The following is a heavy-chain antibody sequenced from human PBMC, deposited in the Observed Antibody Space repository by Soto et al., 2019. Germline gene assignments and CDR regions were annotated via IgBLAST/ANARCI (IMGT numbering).Heavy chain of an antibody. V-gene: IGHV3-7*03. D-gene: IGHD2-2*01. CDR1: GFTFSSYW. CDR3: ARTDCSSTSCCGGYYYYYGMDV. CDR2: IKQDGSEK. Sequence: EVQLVESGGGLVQPGGSLRLSCAASGFTFSSYWMSWVRQAPGKGLEWVANIKQDGSEKYYVDSVKGRFTISRDNAKNSLYLQMNSLRAEDTAVYYCARTDCSSTSCCGGYYYYYGMDVWGQGTTVTVSS. J-gene: IGHJ6*02.